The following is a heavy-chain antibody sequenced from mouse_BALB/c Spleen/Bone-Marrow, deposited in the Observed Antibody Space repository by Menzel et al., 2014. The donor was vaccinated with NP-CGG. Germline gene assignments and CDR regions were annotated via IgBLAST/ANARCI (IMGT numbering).Heavy chain of an antibody. Sequence: EVKLVESGGGLVQPGGSLRLSCATSGFTFTDYYMSWVRPPPGKALEWLGFIRNKANGYTTEYSASVKGRFTISRDNSQSILYPQMNTLRAEDSATYYCARDDYYAMDYWGQGTSVTVSS. J-gene: IGHJ4*01. CDR2: IRNKANGYTT. CDR1: GFTFTDYY. CDR3: ARDDYYAMDY. V-gene: IGHV7-3*02.